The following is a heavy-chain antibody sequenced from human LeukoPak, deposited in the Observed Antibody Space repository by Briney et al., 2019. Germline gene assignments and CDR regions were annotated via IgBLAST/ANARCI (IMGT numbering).Heavy chain of an antibody. D-gene: IGHD3-22*01. CDR1: GGSISSGGYC. CDR2: IYYSGSI. CDR3: ARDSSGYQGYFQH. J-gene: IGHJ1*01. V-gene: IGHV4-31*03. Sequence: PSQTLSLTCTVSGGSISSGGYCWSWIRQHPGKGLEWIGYIYYSGSIYYNPSLKSRVTISVDTSKNQFSLKLSSVTAADTAVYYCARDSSGYQGYFQHWGQGTLVTVSS.